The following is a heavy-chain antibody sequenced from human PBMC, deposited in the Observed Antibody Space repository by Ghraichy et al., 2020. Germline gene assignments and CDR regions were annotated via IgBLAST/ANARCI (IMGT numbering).Heavy chain of an antibody. CDR3: ARQGIAAAFDY. CDR2: IYYSGST. D-gene: IGHD6-13*01. J-gene: IGHJ4*02. V-gene: IGHV4-39*01. Sequence: SETLSLTCTVSGGSISSSSYYWGWIRQPPGKGLEWIGSIYYSGSTYYNPSLQSRVTISVDTSKNQFSLKLSSVTAADTAMYYCARQGIAAAFDYWGQGTLVTVSS. CDR1: GGSISSSSYY.